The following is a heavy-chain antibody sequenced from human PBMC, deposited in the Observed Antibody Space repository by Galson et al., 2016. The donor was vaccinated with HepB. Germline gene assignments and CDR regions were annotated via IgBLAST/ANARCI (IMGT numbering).Heavy chain of an antibody. CDR3: ARGGSRPIDY. CDR1: GFTFSSHW. J-gene: IGHJ4*02. V-gene: IGHV3-74*01. CDR2: INTDGSST. D-gene: IGHD1-26*01. Sequence: SLRLSCAASGFTFSSHWMHWVRQAPGKGLVWVSRINTDGSSTSYADSVKGRFTISRDNAKNTLYQQMNSLRAEDTAVYYCARGGSRPIDYWGQGTLVTVSS.